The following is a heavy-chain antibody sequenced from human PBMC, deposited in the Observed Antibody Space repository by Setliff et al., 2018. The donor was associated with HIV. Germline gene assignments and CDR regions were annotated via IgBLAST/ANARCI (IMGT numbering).Heavy chain of an antibody. D-gene: IGHD2-15*01. V-gene: IGHV1-2*02. Sequence: ASVKVSCKSSGYTFTDYFMHWVRQAPGQGLEWMGWISPDNGNRRILRRFQGRVTMTRDTSINTAYMELSGLTSDDTAVYYCAKPRIFDSFDVWGPGTVVTVSS. CDR3: AKPRIFDSFDV. CDR2: ISPDNGNR. CDR1: GYTFTDYF. J-gene: IGHJ3*01.